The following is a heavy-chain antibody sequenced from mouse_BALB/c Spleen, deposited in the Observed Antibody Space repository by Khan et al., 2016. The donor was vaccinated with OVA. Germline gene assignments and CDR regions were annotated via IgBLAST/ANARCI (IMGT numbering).Heavy chain of an antibody. Sequence: VQLQESGPGLVAPSQSLSITCTVSGFSLSRYNIHWVRQPPGKGLEWLGMIWGGGGVDYNSTLKSRLSISKDNSKTQVFLKMNSLQTDDTAMYYCVRAYYRYDVYYSMDYWGQGTSVTVAS. CDR2: IWGGGGV. V-gene: IGHV2-6-4*01. CDR3: VRAYYRYDVYYSMDY. J-gene: IGHJ4*01. CDR1: GFSLSRYN. D-gene: IGHD2-14*01.